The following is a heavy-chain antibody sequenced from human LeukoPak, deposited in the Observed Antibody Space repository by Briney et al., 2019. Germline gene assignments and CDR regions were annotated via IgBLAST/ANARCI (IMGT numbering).Heavy chain of an antibody. Sequence: SDTLSLTCTISGGSVSDYYWSWIRQSPGKGLEWIGRIYTSGSTNYNPSLKSRVTMSVDTSKNQFSLKLSSVTAADTAVYYCARDRVIAAAGPPYYYYYMDVWGKGTTVTISS. CDR3: ARDRVIAAAGPPYYYYYMDV. CDR2: IYTSGST. CDR1: GGSVSDYY. D-gene: IGHD6-13*01. V-gene: IGHV4-4*07. J-gene: IGHJ6*03.